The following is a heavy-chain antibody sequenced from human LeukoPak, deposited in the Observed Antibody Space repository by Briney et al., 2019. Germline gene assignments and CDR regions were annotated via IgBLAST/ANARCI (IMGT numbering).Heavy chain of an antibody. D-gene: IGHD3-22*01. V-gene: IGHV3-9*01. CDR2: ISWNSGSI. CDR3: ARDGPYDSSGYSFDY. Sequence: GGSLRLSCAASGFTFDDYAMHWVRQAPGKGLEWVSGISWNSGSIGYADSVKGRFTISRDNAKNSLYLQMNSLRAEDTAVYYCARDGPYDSSGYSFDYWGQGTLVTVSS. CDR1: GFTFDDYA. J-gene: IGHJ4*02.